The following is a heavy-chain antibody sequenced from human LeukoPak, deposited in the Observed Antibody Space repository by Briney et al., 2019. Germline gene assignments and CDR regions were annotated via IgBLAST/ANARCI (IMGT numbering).Heavy chain of an antibody. Sequence: ASVKVSCKASGYTFTGYYMHWVRQAPGQGLEWMGWINPNSGGTNYAQKFQGRVTMTRDTSISTAYMELSRLRSDDTAVYYCARDLRLQLLWRGSAFDIWGQGTMVTVSS. J-gene: IGHJ3*02. D-gene: IGHD2-2*01. CDR2: INPNSGGT. CDR1: GYTFTGYY. CDR3: ARDLRLQLLWRGSAFDI. V-gene: IGHV1-2*02.